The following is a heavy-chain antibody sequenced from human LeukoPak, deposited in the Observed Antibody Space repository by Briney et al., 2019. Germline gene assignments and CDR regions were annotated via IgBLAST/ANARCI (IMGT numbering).Heavy chain of an antibody. V-gene: IGHV2-5*02. CDR3: ARYVWGSYRSSDYYFDY. CDR2: IYWDDDK. D-gene: IGHD3-16*02. Sequence: SGPTLVNPTQTLTLTCTFSGFSLSTSGVGVGWIRQPPGKALEWLALIYWDDDKRYSPSLKSRLTITKDTSKNQVVLTMTNMDPVDTATYCCARYVWGSYRSSDYYFDYWGQGTLVTVSS. J-gene: IGHJ4*02. CDR1: GFSLSTSGVG.